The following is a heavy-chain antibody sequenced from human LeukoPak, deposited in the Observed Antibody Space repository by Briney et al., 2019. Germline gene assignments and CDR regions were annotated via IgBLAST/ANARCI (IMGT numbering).Heavy chain of an antibody. CDR3: ARHRDFSRRALIAAAGRGHWFDP. CDR2: INHSGST. Sequence: PSETLSLTCAVYGGSFSGYYWSWIRQPPGKGLEWIGEINHSGSTNYNPSLKNRVTISVDTSKNQFSLKLSSVTAADTAVYYCARHRDFSRRALIAAAGRGHWFDPWGQGTLVTVSS. J-gene: IGHJ5*02. CDR1: GGSFSGYY. V-gene: IGHV4-34*01. D-gene: IGHD6-13*01.